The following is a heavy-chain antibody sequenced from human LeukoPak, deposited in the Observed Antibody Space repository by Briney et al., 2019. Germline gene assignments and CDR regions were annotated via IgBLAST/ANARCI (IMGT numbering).Heavy chain of an antibody. D-gene: IGHD5-18*01. CDR1: GFTFSSYS. J-gene: IGHJ4*02. V-gene: IGHV3-7*01. Sequence: GGSLRLSCAASGFTFSSYSMNWVRQAPGKGLEWVANIKQDGSEKYYVDSVKGRFTISRDNAKNSLYLQMNSLRAEDTAVYYCARSNTAMVKGGSDYWGQGTLVTVSS. CDR3: ARSNTAMVKGGSDY. CDR2: IKQDGSEK.